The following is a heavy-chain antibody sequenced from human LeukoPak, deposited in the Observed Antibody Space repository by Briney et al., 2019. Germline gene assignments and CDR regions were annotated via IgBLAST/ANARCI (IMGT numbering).Heavy chain of an antibody. Sequence: GGSLRLSCAASGFTFSSYGMHWVRQAPGKGLEWVSSISSSSSYIYYADSVKGRFTISRDNAKNSLYLQMNSLRAEDTAVYYCARAPVYDYGDYWGQGTLVTVSS. D-gene: IGHD2/OR15-2a*01. CDR2: ISSSSSYI. V-gene: IGHV3-21*01. J-gene: IGHJ4*02. CDR1: GFTFSSYG. CDR3: ARAPVYDYGDY.